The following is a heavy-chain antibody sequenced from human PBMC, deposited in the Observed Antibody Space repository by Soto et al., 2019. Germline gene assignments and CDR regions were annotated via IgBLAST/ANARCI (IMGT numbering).Heavy chain of an antibody. V-gene: IGHV4-34*01. J-gene: IGHJ4*02. CDR3: AREDERRYFDY. CDR2: INHSGST. D-gene: IGHD1-1*01. Sequence: ETLSLTCAVYGGSFSGYYWSWIRQPPGKGLEWIGEINHSGSTNYNPSLKSRVTISVDTSKNQFSLKLSSVTAADTAVYYCAREDERRYFDYWGQGTPVIVSS. CDR1: GGSFSGYY.